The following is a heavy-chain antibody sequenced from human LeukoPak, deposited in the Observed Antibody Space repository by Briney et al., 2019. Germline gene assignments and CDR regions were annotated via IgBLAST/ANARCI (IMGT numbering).Heavy chain of an antibody. D-gene: IGHD1-26*01. CDR2: IYSGGST. CDR1: GFTVGSNY. CDR3: ARRPSGSYYYYGMDV. Sequence: GGSLRLSCAASGFTVGSNYMSWVRQAPGKGLEWVSVIYSGGSTYYADSAKGRFTISRDNSKNTLYLQMNSLRAEDTAVYYCARRPSGSYYYYGMDVWGQGTTVTVSS. J-gene: IGHJ6*02. V-gene: IGHV3-53*01.